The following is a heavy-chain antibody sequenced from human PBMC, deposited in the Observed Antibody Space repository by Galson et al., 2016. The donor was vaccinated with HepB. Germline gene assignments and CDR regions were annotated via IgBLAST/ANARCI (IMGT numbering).Heavy chain of an antibody. V-gene: IGHV5-51*01. D-gene: IGHD1-26*01. CDR3: AKLQGWEDAFHI. CDR2: VYPGDSDT. Sequence: QSGAEVKKPGESLKISCQGSGYSFSKYWIAWVRQTPDKGLQWMGVVYPGDSDTRYSPSFQGQVTMSADKYTNTAYLQWSSLKASDTAMYYCAKLQGWEDAFHIWGQGTMVTVSS. CDR1: GYSFSKYW. J-gene: IGHJ3*02.